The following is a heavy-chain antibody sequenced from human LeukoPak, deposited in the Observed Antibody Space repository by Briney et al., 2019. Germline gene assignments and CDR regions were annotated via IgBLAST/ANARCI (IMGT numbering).Heavy chain of an antibody. Sequence: SVKVSCKASGGTFSSYAISWVRQAPGQGLEWMGRIIPIFGTANYAQKFQGRVTITTDESTSTAYMELSSLRSEDTAVYYCARVTPDYYGSVSYGYYFDYWGQGTLVTVSS. CDR3: ARVTPDYYGSVSYGYYFDY. CDR1: GGTFSSYA. D-gene: IGHD3-10*01. J-gene: IGHJ4*02. CDR2: IIPIFGTA. V-gene: IGHV1-69*05.